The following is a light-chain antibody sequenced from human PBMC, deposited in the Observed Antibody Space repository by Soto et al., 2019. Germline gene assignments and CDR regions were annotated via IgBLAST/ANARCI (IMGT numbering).Light chain of an antibody. CDR3: QQSYSTPLT. Sequence: DIQMTQSPSSLSASVGDRVTITCRASQSISSYLNWYQQKPGKAPKLLIYAASSLQSGVPSRFSGSGSGTDFTLPISSLQPEDFATYYCQQSYSTPLTVGQGTKVEIK. CDR2: AAS. CDR1: QSISSY. V-gene: IGKV1-39*01. J-gene: IGKJ1*01.